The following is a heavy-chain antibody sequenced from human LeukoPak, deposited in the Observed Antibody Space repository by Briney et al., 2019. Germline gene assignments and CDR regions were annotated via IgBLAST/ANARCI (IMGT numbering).Heavy chain of an antibody. CDR2: INPSGGST. CDR1: GYTFTSYY. J-gene: IGHJ4*02. Sequence: GSVKVSCKASGYTFTSYYMHWVQQAPGQGLEWMGIINPSGGSTSYAQKFQGRVTMTRDPSTSPVYMELSSLRSEDTAVYYCARGAPNYYDSSGYSPYYFDYWGQGTLVTVSS. D-gene: IGHD3-22*01. CDR3: ARGAPNYYDSSGYSPYYFDY. V-gene: IGHV1-46*01.